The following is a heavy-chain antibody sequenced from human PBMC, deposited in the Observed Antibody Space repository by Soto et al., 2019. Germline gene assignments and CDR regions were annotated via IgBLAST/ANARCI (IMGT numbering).Heavy chain of an antibody. D-gene: IGHD1-26*01. CDR1: GGSISSYY. Sequence: SETLSLTCTVSGGSISSYYWSWIRQPAGKGLEWIGRIYTSGSTNYNPSLKSRVTMSVDTSKNQFSLKLSSVTAADTAVYYCASLNIGSYYSSRNYFDFWGQGNMVTVSS. V-gene: IGHV4-4*07. CDR2: IYTSGST. CDR3: ASLNIGSYYSSRNYFDF. J-gene: IGHJ4*02.